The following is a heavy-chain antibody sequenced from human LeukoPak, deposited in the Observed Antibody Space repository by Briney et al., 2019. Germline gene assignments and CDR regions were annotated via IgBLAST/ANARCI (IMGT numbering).Heavy chain of an antibody. D-gene: IGHD3-10*01. CDR2: ISGSGGST. Sequence: EGSLRLSCAASGFTFSSYAMSWVRQAPGKGLEWVSAISGSGGSTYYADSVKGRFTISRDNSKNTLYLQMNSLRAEDTAVYYCAKRSNYGSGSYPDYWGQGTLVTVSS. CDR1: GFTFSSYA. CDR3: AKRSNYGSGSYPDY. V-gene: IGHV3-23*01. J-gene: IGHJ4*02.